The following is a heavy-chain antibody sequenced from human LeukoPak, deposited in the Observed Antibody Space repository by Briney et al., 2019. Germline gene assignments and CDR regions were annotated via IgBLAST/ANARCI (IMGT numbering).Heavy chain of an antibody. V-gene: IGHV3-48*01. CDR3: ARGPSGCHNT. Sequence: GGSLRLSCAASGFTFSSYSMNWVRQAPGKWLEWVSYISSSRSTIYYADSVKGRFTISRDNAKNSLYLQMNSLRAEDTAVYYCARGPSGCHNTGGQGTLVTVSS. CDR2: ISSSRSTI. D-gene: IGHD5-12*01. CDR1: GFTFSSYS. J-gene: IGHJ4*02.